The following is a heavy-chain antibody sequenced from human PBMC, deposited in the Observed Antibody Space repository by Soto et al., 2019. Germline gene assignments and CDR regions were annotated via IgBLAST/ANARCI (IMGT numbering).Heavy chain of an antibody. CDR2: IYWDDVK. J-gene: IGHJ2*01. CDR1: GFSVTTSGVG. CDR3: ARRPLNANYYDSSGYPSNWYFDL. V-gene: IGHV2-5*02. D-gene: IGHD3-22*01. Sequence: QITLKESGPTLVNSTETLTLTCTLSGFSVTTSGVGVGWIRQPPGKALEWLALIYWDDVKRYSPSLGSRLTITKDTSKKQVILTMTNMDPVDTATYYCARRPLNANYYDSSGYPSNWYFDLWGRGTLVTVSS.